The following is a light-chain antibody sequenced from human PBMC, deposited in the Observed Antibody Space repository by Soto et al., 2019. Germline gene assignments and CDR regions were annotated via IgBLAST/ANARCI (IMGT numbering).Light chain of an antibody. J-gene: IGKJ1*01. CDR3: MQATQFPWT. CDR1: QSLVYSDGNTY. V-gene: IGKV2-24*01. Sequence: DIVMTQTPLSSPVTLGQPASISCRSSQSLVYSDGNTYLSWLQQRPGQPPRLLIYKISNRSSGVQDTFSGSGAGTECTQKISRVEAEDVGVYYCMQATQFPWTFGQGTKVEIK. CDR2: KIS.